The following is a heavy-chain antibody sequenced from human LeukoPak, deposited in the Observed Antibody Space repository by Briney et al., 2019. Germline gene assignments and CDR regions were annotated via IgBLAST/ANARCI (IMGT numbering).Heavy chain of an antibody. Sequence: VASVKVSCKASGYTFTGHYMHWVRQAPGQGLEWMGWINPNSGGTNYAQKFQGRVTMTRDTSISTAYMELRSLRSDDTAVYYCARTRYYYDSSGSGGSYDAFDIWGQGTMVTVSS. CDR1: GYTFTGHY. CDR3: ARTRYYYDSSGSGGSYDAFDI. J-gene: IGHJ3*02. D-gene: IGHD3-22*01. V-gene: IGHV1-2*02. CDR2: INPNSGGT.